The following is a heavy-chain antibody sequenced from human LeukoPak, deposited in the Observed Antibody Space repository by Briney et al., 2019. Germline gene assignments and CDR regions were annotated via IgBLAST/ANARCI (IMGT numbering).Heavy chain of an antibody. CDR1: GFTFSSSS. CDR2: ISGSGGST. Sequence: PGGSLRLSCAASGFTFSSSSMNWVRQAPGKGLEWVSVISGSGGSTYYADSVKGRFTISRDNSRNTVYLQMNSLRAEDTAVYYCAKDRRWELPEGPFDYWGQGTLVTVSS. V-gene: IGHV3-23*01. D-gene: IGHD1-26*01. J-gene: IGHJ4*02. CDR3: AKDRRWELPEGPFDY.